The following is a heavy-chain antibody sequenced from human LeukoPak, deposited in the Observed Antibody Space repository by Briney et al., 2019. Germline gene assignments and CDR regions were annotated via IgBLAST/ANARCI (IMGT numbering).Heavy chain of an antibody. CDR2: IYSGGSA. Sequence: GGSLRLSCAASGFTVTSNYMSWVRQAPGKGLEWVSVIYSGGSAYYADSVKGRFTISRDNSKNTLYLQMNSLRAEDTAVNYCARERDGYNRAFDYWGQGTLVTVSS. CDR1: GFTVTSNY. V-gene: IGHV3-53*01. CDR3: ARERDGYNRAFDY. J-gene: IGHJ4*02. D-gene: IGHD5-24*01.